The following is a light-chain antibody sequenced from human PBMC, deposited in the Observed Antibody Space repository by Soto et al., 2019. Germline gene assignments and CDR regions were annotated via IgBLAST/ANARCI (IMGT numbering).Light chain of an antibody. Sequence: DIQLTQSPSFLSASVGDRVTITCRASQGISSYLAWYQQKPGKAPKLLIYAASTLQSGVPSRFSGSGSGTECTLTISSLQPEDFATYYSQQLNSYPLTFGGGTKLEIK. CDR2: AAS. V-gene: IGKV1-9*01. J-gene: IGKJ4*01. CDR3: QQLNSYPLT. CDR1: QGISSY.